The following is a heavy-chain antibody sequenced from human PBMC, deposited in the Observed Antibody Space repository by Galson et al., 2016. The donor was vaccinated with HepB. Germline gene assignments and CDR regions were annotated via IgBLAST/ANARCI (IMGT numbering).Heavy chain of an antibody. Sequence: SLRLSCAASGFTLDHYAMHWVRQAPGKGLEWVSGISWTSGSIGYAASVKGRFTISRDNAKNSLYLQMNSLRAGDTALYYCAKDSGAYYYDSSGYRRNAFDIWGQGTMVTVSS. CDR3: AKDSGAYYYDSSGYRRNAFDI. J-gene: IGHJ3*02. V-gene: IGHV3-9*01. D-gene: IGHD3-22*01. CDR1: GFTLDHYA. CDR2: ISWTSGSI.